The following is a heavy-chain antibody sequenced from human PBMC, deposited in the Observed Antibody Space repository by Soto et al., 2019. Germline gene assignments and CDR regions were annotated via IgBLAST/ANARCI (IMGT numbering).Heavy chain of an antibody. CDR2: ISYDGSNK. CDR3: AREIDRINFWSGYPMIYGMDV. D-gene: IGHD3-3*01. Sequence: GGSLRLSCAASGFTFSSYAMHWVRQAPGKGLEWVAVISYDGSNKYYADSVKGRFTISRDNSKNTLYLQMNSLRAEDTAVYYCAREIDRINFWSGYPMIYGMDVWGQGTTVTVSS. V-gene: IGHV3-30-3*01. CDR1: GFTFSSYA. J-gene: IGHJ6*02.